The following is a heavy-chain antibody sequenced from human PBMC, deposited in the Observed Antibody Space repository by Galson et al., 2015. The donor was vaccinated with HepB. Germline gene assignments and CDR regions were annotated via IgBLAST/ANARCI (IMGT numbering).Heavy chain of an antibody. CDR2: IIPIFGTA. V-gene: IGHV1-69*13. CDR3: ARSVRWYDAFDI. CDR1: GGTFSSYA. D-gene: IGHD6-13*01. J-gene: IGHJ3*02. Sequence: SVKVSCKASGGTFSSYAISWVRQAPGQGLEWMGGIIPIFGTANYAQKFQGRVTITADESTSTAYMELSSLRSEDTAVYYCARSVRWYDAFDIWGQGTMVTVSS.